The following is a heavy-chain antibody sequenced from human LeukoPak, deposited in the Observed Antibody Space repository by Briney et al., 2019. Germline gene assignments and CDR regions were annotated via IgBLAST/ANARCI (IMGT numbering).Heavy chain of an antibody. D-gene: IGHD2-2*01. CDR2: MNPNSGNT. J-gene: IGHJ6*03. CDR1: GYTFTSYD. CDR3: ARSCSSTSCYFHYYYYMDV. Sequence: ASVKVSCKASGYTFTSYDINWVRQATGQGLKWMGWMNPNSGNTGYAQKFQGRVTMTRNTSISTAYMELSSLRSEDTAVYYCARSCSSTSCYFHYYYYMDVWGKGTTVTVSS. V-gene: IGHV1-8*01.